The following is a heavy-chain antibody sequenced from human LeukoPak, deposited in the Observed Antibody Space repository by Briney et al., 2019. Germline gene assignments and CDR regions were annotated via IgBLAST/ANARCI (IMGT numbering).Heavy chain of an antibody. CDR3: ARDLVGDSPDYYYGMDV. J-gene: IGHJ6*02. Sequence: SVKVSCKASGGTFSSYAISWVRQAPGQGLEWMGRIIPIFGIADYAQKFQGRVTITADKSTSTAYMELSSLRSEDTAVYYCARDLVGDSPDYYYGMDVWGQGTTVTVSS. D-gene: IGHD4-17*01. CDR2: IIPIFGIA. V-gene: IGHV1-69*04. CDR1: GGTFSSYA.